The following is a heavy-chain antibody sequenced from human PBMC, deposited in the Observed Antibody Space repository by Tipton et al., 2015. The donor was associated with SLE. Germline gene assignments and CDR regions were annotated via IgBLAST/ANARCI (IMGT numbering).Heavy chain of an antibody. CDR2: ISYDGSNK. D-gene: IGHD3-10*01. CDR1: GFTFSSYA. V-gene: IGHV3-30*14. Sequence: SLRLSCAASGFTFSSYAMHWVRQAPGKGLEWVAVISYDGSNKYYADSVRGRFIISRDKSQKTVYLQMNSLRTEDTAVYYCATQGYGGYYYSLDAWGQGTTVTVSS. CDR3: ATQGYGGYYYSLDA. J-gene: IGHJ6*02.